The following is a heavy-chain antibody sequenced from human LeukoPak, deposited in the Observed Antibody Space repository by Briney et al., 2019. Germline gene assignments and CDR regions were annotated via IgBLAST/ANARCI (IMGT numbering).Heavy chain of an antibody. CDR1: GFTFSSYS. CDR3: AGSGWYVKAFDY. V-gene: IGHV3-7*01. D-gene: IGHD6-19*01. Sequence: PGGSLRLSCAASGFTFSSYSMNWVRQAPGKGLEWVANIKQDGSEEYYVDSVKGRFTISRDNAKNSLYLQMNSLRAEDTAVYYCAGSGWYVKAFDYWGQGTLVTVSS. J-gene: IGHJ4*02. CDR2: IKQDGSEE.